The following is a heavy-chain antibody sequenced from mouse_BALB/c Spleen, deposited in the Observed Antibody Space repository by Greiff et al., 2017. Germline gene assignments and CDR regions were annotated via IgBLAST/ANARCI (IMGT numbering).Heavy chain of an antibody. J-gene: IGHJ2*01. CDR3: ARGGSSGFDY. CDR2: ISYDGSN. D-gene: IGHD3-1*01. Sequence: EVQVVESGPGLVKPSQSLSLTCSVTGYSITSGYYWNWIRQFPGNKLEWMGYISYDGSNNYNPSLKNRISITRDTSKNQFFLKLNSVTTEDTATYYCARGGSSGFDYWGQGTTLTVSS. CDR1: GYSITSGYY. V-gene: IGHV3-6*02.